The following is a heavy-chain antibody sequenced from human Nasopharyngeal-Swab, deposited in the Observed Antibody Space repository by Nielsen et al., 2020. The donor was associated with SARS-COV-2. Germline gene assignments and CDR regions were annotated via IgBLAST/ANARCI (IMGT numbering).Heavy chain of an antibody. Sequence: GESLKISCAASGFDVSGNYMSWFRQAPGKGLEWVSVMYAGGDIYYADSVKGRFTISRDSSKNTLYLQMNSLRVEDTALYYCARDRRDVDNQWGQGTLVIASS. D-gene: IGHD5-24*01. CDR3: ARDRRDVDNQ. V-gene: IGHV3-53*01. CDR2: MYAGGDI. CDR1: GFDVSGNY. J-gene: IGHJ4*02.